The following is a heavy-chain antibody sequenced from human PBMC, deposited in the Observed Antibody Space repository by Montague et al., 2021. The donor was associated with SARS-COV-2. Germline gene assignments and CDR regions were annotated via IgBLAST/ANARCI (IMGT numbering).Heavy chain of an antibody. D-gene: IGHD2-2*02. CDR1: GGSISSYY. CDR2: IYYSGST. Sequence: SESLSLTCTVSGGSISSYYWSWIRQPPGKGLEWIGYIYYSGSTNYNPSLKSRVTISVDTSKNQFSLKLSSVTATDTAVYFCARSYLGYCSSDSCYKGDRDDAFDIWGQGTLVTVSS. J-gene: IGHJ3*02. CDR3: ARSYLGYCSSDSCYKGDRDDAFDI. V-gene: IGHV4-59*08.